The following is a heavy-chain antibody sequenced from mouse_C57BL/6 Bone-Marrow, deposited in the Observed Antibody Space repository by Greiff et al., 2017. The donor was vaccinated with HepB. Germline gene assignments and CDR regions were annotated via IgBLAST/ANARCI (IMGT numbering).Heavy chain of an antibody. D-gene: IGHD4-1*01. V-gene: IGHV1-81*01. Sequence: VQLQQSGAELARPGASVKLSCKASGYTFTSYGISWVKQRTGQGLEWIGEIYPRSGNTYYNEKFKGKATLTADKSSSTAYMELRILTSEDSAVYFCARKAKVTETYYAMDYWGQGTSVTVSS. J-gene: IGHJ4*01. CDR3: ARKAKVTETYYAMDY. CDR1: GYTFTSYG. CDR2: IYPRSGNT.